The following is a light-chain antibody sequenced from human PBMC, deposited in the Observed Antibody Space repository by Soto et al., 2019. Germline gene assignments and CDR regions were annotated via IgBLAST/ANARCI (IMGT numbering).Light chain of an antibody. CDR1: SSDIGGYNY. CDR3: SSYTSSSTLL. Sequence: QSALTQPASMSGSPGQSITFSCTGASSDIGGYNYVSWYQQHPGKAPKLMIYEVSNRPTGVSNRFSGSKSGNTASLTISGLQAEDEADYYCSSYTSSSTLLFGGGTKLTVL. CDR2: EVS. J-gene: IGLJ2*01. V-gene: IGLV2-14*01.